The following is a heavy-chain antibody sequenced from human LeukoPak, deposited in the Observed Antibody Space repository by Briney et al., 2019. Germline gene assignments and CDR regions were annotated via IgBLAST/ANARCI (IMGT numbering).Heavy chain of an antibody. Sequence: ASVKVSCKASGYTFTSYYMHWVRQAPGQGLEWMGWINTNTGNPTYAQGFTGRFVFSLDTSVSTAYLQISSLKAEDTAVYYCASPKGGGSSWYPAFDIWGQGTMVTVSS. J-gene: IGHJ3*02. V-gene: IGHV7-4-1*02. CDR3: ASPKGGGSSWYPAFDI. D-gene: IGHD6-13*01. CDR1: GYTFTSYY. CDR2: INTNTGNP.